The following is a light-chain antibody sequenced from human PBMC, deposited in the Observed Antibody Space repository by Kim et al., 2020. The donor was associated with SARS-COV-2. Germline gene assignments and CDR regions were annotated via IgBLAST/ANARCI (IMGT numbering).Light chain of an antibody. CDR2: AAS. CDR1: QDISNY. CDR3: QQYSSFPIT. Sequence: ASIGDRVTIPCRASQDISNYLAGFQQKPGKAPKALMYAASNLESGVPSKFSGSGSGTDFTLTIDSLQPEDFATYYCQQYSSFPITFGQGTRLEIK. J-gene: IGKJ5*01. V-gene: IGKV1-16*02.